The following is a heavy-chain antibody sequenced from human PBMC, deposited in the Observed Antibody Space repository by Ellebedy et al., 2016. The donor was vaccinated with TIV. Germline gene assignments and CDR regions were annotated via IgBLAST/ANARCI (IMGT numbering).Heavy chain of an antibody. CDR1: GFTFSSYE. CDR2: ISRSASTI. Sequence: PGGSLRLSCAASGFTFSSYEMNWVRQAPGKGLEWVSYISRSASTIYYAESVKGRFTISRDNAKDSLYLQMDSLRAEDTAVYYCARCGWSKGWFDPWGQGTLVTVSS. J-gene: IGHJ5*02. V-gene: IGHV3-48*03. CDR3: ARCGWSKGWFDP.